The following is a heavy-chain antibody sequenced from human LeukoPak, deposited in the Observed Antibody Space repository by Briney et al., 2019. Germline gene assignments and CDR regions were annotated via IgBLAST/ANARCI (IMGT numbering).Heavy chain of an antibody. V-gene: IGHV4-61*02. D-gene: IGHD2-2*01. CDR2: MDFSGST. CDR1: GVSITSSTYF. CDR3: ARGGTGRVVPAARGYYFDY. Sequence: SETLSLTCTVSGVSITSSTYFWSWIRQPAGKALEWIGRMDFSGSTNYNPSLRSRVTLSLDTSKNQFSLKLSSVTAADTAVYYCARGGTGRVVPAARGYYFDYWGQGTLVTVSS. J-gene: IGHJ4*02.